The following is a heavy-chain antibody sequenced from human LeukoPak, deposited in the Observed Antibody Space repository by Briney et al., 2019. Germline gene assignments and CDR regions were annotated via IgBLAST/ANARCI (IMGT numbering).Heavy chain of an antibody. Sequence: ASVKLSCNVSGYTLTELSMHWVRQAPGKGLEWMGGFDPEDGETIYAQKFQGRVTMTEDTSTDTAYMELSSLRSEDTAVYYCATRIAAAGYYFDYWGQGTLVTVSS. V-gene: IGHV1-24*01. CDR3: ATRIAAAGYYFDY. CDR2: FDPEDGET. CDR1: GYTLTELS. J-gene: IGHJ4*02. D-gene: IGHD6-13*01.